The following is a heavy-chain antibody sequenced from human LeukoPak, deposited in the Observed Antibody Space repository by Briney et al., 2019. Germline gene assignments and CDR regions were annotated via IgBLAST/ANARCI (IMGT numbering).Heavy chain of an antibody. CDR3: ARDRTGRYDFWTSNWFDP. Sequence: SVKVSCKASGGTFSSYAISWVRQAPGQGLEWMGRIIPILGIANYAQKFQGGVTITADKSTSTAYMELSSLRSEDTAVYYCARDRTGRYDFWTSNWFDPWGQGTLVTVSS. V-gene: IGHV1-69*04. CDR2: IIPILGIA. CDR1: GGTFSSYA. J-gene: IGHJ5*02. D-gene: IGHD3-3*01.